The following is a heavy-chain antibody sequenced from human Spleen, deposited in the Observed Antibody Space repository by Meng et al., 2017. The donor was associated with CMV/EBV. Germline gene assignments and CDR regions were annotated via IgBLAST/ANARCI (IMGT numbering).Heavy chain of an antibody. V-gene: IGHV4-39*07. J-gene: IGHJ4*02. D-gene: IGHD3-3*01. Sequence: SETLSLTCTVSGVSMSSTSYYWGWVRQPPGKGLEWIGNIYYSGTTYYNPSLKSRITISVDTYQDQFSLKLSSVTAADTAVYYCARGIYDFWSGYRPDRFDYWGQGTLVTVSS. CDR2: IYYSGTT. CDR1: GVSMSSTSYY. CDR3: ARGIYDFWSGYRPDRFDY.